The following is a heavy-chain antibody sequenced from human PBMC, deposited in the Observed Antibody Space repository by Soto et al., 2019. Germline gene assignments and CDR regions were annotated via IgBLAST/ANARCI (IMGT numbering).Heavy chain of an antibody. CDR2: ISGSGGST. D-gene: IGHD6-13*01. V-gene: IGHV3-23*01. Sequence: SLRLSCAASGFTFSSYAMSWVRQARGKGLEWVSAISGSGGSTYYADSVKGRFTISRDNSKNTLYLQMNSLRAEDTAVYYCAKDATLFPYSSSWPYFDYWGQGTLVTVSS. J-gene: IGHJ4*02. CDR1: GFTFSSYA. CDR3: AKDATLFPYSSSWPYFDY.